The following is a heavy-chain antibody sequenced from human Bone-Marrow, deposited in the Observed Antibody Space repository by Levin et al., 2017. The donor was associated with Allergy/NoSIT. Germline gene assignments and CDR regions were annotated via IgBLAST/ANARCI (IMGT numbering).Heavy chain of an antibody. CDR3: ARVSCSSTSCPHRDAFDI. V-gene: IGHV4-59*01. J-gene: IGHJ3*02. CDR2: IYYSGSI. Sequence: SETLSLTCTVSGGSISSYYWSWNRQPPGKGLEWIGYIYYSGSINYNPSLKSRVTISVDTSKNQFSLKLSSVTAADTAVYYCARVSCSSTSCPHRDAFDIWGQGTMVTVSS. D-gene: IGHD2-2*01. CDR1: GGSISSYY.